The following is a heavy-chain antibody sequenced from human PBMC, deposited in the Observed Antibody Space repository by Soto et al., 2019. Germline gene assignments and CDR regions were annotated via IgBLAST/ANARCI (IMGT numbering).Heavy chain of an antibody. CDR3: VSRVSGNYDY. Sequence: EVQLAESGGGMVQPGGSLRLSCVASGFTFSSYDMHWVRQAPGKGLEYVSSISSNGGTTYYGNSVKGRFTISRDNSKNSLYLQMGSRRAEDMAVYYCVSRVSGNYDYWGQGTLVTFSS. D-gene: IGHD1-7*01. CDR2: ISSNGGTT. CDR1: GFTFSSYD. V-gene: IGHV3-64*01. J-gene: IGHJ4*02.